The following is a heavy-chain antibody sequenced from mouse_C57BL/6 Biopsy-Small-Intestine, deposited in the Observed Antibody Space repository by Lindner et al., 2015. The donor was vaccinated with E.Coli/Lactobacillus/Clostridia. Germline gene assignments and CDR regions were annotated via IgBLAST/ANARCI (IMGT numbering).Heavy chain of an antibody. V-gene: IGHV14-2*01. CDR3: ARGLGRAWFAY. J-gene: IGHJ3*01. Sequence: VQLQESGAEFVKPGASVKLSCTASGFNIKYYHMHWVKQRTEQGLEWIGRIDPEDGEAKYAPKFQGKATIAADTSSNIAYLQLNSLTSADTAVYYCARGLGRAWFAYWGQGTLVTVSA. CDR2: IDPEDGEA. CDR1: GFNIKYYH. D-gene: IGHD4-1*01.